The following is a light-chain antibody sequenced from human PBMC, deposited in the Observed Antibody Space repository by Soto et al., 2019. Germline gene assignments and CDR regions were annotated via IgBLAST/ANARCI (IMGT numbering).Light chain of an antibody. J-gene: IGKJ1*01. CDR3: QQYRTPPQT. Sequence: EIVLTQSPGTLSLSPGESATLSCRASQTIGSSNLAWYQQRPGQAPRLLIYGGANRATGIPDRFSATGSETDFTLAISRLEPEDFTVYYCQQYRTPPQTFGQGTKVE. CDR1: QTIGSSN. V-gene: IGKV3-20*01. CDR2: GGA.